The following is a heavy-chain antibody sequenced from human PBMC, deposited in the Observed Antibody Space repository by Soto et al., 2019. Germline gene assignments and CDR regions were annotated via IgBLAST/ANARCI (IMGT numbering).Heavy chain of an antibody. CDR1: GYPFTSYG. V-gene: IGHV1-3*01. CDR3: ARDPNDSSAYYHHYYYGMDV. Sequence: GASVKVSCKASGYPFTSYGIHWVRQAPGQRLEWTGWINAGNGNTKYSEKFQGRVTITRDTSASTAYLELSSLRSEDTAVYYCARDPNDSSAYYHHYYYGMDVWGQGATVTVSS. J-gene: IGHJ6*02. D-gene: IGHD3-22*01. CDR2: INAGNGNT.